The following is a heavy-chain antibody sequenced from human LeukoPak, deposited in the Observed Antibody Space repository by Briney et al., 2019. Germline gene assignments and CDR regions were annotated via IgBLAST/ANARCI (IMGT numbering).Heavy chain of an antibody. CDR2: ISSSGSTI. CDR1: GFTFTDYY. V-gene: IGHV3-11*01. CDR3: AREIDIVAYDY. Sequence: GGSLRLSCAASGFTFTDYYMSWIRQAPGKGLEWVSYISSSGSTIYYADSVKGRFTISRDNAKNSPCLQMNSLRAEDTAVYYCAREIDIVAYDYWGQGTLVTVSS. J-gene: IGHJ4*02. D-gene: IGHD2-15*01.